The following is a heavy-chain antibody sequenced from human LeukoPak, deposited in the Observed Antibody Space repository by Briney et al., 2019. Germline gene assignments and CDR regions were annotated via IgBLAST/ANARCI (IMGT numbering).Heavy chain of an antibody. CDR1: GFTFSTYA. CDR3: AREGGSCTSNSCSDYFDY. V-gene: IGHV3-23*01. CDR2: ISGGGGST. D-gene: IGHD6-13*01. J-gene: IGHJ4*02. Sequence: GGSLRLSCAASGFTFSTYAMSGVRQAPGKGLEWVSTISGGGGSTHYADSVKGRFTISRDNSKDTVFLQMNNLRAEDTAIYYCAREGGSCTSNSCSDYFDYWGQGTLVTVSP.